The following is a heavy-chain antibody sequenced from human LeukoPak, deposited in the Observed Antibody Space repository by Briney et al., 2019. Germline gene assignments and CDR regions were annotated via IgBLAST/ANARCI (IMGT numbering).Heavy chain of an antibody. J-gene: IGHJ4*02. CDR3: ARSGSGYLRYYFDY. CDR1: GGSFSGYY. D-gene: IGHD5-12*01. V-gene: IGHV4-34*01. Sequence: SETLSLTCAVYGGSFSGYYWSWIRQPPGKGLEWIGEINHSGSTYYNPSLKSRVTISVDTSKNQFSLKLSSVTAADTAVYYCARSGSGYLRYYFDYWGQGTLVTVSS. CDR2: INHSGST.